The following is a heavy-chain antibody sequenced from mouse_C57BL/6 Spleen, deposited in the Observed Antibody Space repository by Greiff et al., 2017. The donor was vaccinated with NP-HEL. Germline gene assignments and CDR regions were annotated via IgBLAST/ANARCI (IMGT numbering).Heavy chain of an antibody. CDR1: GFTFSDYG. CDR3: ARKDYGTLYAMDY. CDR2: ISSGSSTI. D-gene: IGHD1-1*01. J-gene: IGHJ4*01. V-gene: IGHV5-17*01. Sequence: EVQVVESGGGLVKPGGSLKLSCAASGFTFSDYGMHWVRQAPEKGLEWVAYISSGSSTIYYADTVKGRFTISRDNAKNTLFLQMTSLRSEDTAMYYCARKDYGTLYAMDYWGQGTSVTVSS.